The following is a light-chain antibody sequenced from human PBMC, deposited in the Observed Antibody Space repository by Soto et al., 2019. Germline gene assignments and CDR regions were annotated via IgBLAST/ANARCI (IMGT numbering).Light chain of an antibody. CDR3: QHLNSYPIT. CDR2: GAS. V-gene: IGKV1-9*01. Sequence: DIPLTQSPSFLSTSVGDRVTITCRASQAIRTYLAWYQQKPGRAPKLLIYGASTLQTGVPSRFSGSGSGTEFTLTISSLQPEDFATYYCQHLNSYPITFGQGTRLEIK. CDR1: QAIRTY. J-gene: IGKJ5*01.